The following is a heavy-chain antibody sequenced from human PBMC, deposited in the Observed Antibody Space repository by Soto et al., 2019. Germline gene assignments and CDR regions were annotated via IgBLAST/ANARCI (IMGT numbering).Heavy chain of an antibody. CDR2: TYYRSKWYN. Sequence: PSQTLSLTCVISGDSVSSSSVTWNWIRQSPSRGLEWLGRTYYRSKWYNDYAESVKSRITINPDTSKNQFSLHLNSVTPEDTAVYYCVRLIGNRWLDFWGQGTLVTVSS. CDR1: GDSVSSSSVT. D-gene: IGHD2-8*01. J-gene: IGHJ5*01. V-gene: IGHV6-1*01. CDR3: VRLIGNRWLDF.